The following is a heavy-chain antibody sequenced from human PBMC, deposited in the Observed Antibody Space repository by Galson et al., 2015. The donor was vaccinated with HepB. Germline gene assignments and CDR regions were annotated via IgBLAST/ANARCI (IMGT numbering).Heavy chain of an antibody. V-gene: IGHV1-18*01. D-gene: IGHD3-3*01. CDR2: ISAYNGNT. Sequence: SVKVSCKASGGTFSSYAISWVRQAPGQGLEWMGWISAYNGNTNYAQKLQGRVTMTTDTSTSTAYMELRSLRSDDTAVYYCARVWSGGDRFLEWLSSPGYYYYYYMDVWGKGTTVTVSS. CDR3: ARVWSGGDRFLEWLSSPGYYYYYYMDV. J-gene: IGHJ6*03. CDR1: GGTFSSYA.